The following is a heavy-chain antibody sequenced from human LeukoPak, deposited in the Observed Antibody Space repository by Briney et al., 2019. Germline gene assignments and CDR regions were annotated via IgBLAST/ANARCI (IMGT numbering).Heavy chain of an antibody. CDR2: ISAYNGNT. V-gene: IGHV1-18*01. Sequence: ASVKVSCKASGYTFTSYGIRWVRPAPGQGLEWMGWISAYNGNTNYAQKLQGRVTMTTDTSTSTAYMELRSLRSDDTAVYYCARDWGGGNYYDSSGYYSDWGQGTLVTVSS. D-gene: IGHD3-22*01. CDR3: ARDWGGGNYYDSSGYYSD. J-gene: IGHJ4*02. CDR1: GYTFTSYG.